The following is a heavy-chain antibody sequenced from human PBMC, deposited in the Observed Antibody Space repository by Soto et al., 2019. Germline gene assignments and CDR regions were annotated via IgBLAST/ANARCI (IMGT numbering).Heavy chain of an antibody. CDR1: GFTFSSYA. D-gene: IGHD2-21*02. CDR2: ISYDGSNK. Sequence: QVQLVESGGGVVQPGRSLRLSCAASGFTFSSYAMHWVRQAPGKGLEWVAVISYDGSNKYYADSVKGRFTISRDNSKNTLYLQMNSLRAEDTAVYYCARGWTVVTAVDYWGQGTLVTVSS. V-gene: IGHV3-30-3*01. CDR3: ARGWTVVTAVDY. J-gene: IGHJ4*02.